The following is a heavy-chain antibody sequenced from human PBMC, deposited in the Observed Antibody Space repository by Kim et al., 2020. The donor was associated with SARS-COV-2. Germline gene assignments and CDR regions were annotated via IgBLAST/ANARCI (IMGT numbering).Heavy chain of an antibody. CDR2: INGDESTT. CDR1: GFTLSSYW. V-gene: IGHV3-74*01. D-gene: IGHD6-19*01. Sequence: GGSLRLSCAASGFTLSSYWMHWVRQAPGKGLVWVSYINGDESTTAYADSVKGRFTISRDNAKNTLYLQMNSLRAEDTAVYYCARGGPRSYNSYAYWGQGMLVTVSS. CDR3: ARGGPRSYNSYAY. J-gene: IGHJ4*02.